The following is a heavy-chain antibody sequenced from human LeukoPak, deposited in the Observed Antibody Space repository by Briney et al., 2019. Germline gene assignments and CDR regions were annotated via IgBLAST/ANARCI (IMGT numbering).Heavy chain of an antibody. CDR2: IKREGSST. Sequence: GGSLRLSCAVSGLTFSSYWTHWVRHAPGKGLVWVSRIKREGSSTSYADSVKGRFTISRDNAKNTLYLQMNSLRAEDTAVYYCASRDQSCSGDTCYPIDYWGQGTLVTVSS. CDR3: ASRDQSCSGDTCYPIDY. J-gene: IGHJ4*02. D-gene: IGHD2-15*01. V-gene: IGHV3-74*01. CDR1: GLTFSSYW.